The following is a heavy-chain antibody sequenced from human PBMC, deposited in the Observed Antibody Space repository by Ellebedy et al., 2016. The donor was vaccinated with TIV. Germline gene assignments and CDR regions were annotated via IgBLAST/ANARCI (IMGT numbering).Heavy chain of an antibody. V-gene: IGHV1-2*04. J-gene: IGHJ2*01. CDR3: ARAARAGLGWYFDL. CDR2: INPNSGGT. Sequence: ASVKVSXXASGYTFTGYYMHWVRQAPGQGLEWMGWINPNSGGTNYAQKFQGWVTMTRDTSISTAYMELSRLRSDDTAVYYCARAARAGLGWYFDLWGRGTLVTVSS. CDR1: GYTFTGYY. D-gene: IGHD6-19*01.